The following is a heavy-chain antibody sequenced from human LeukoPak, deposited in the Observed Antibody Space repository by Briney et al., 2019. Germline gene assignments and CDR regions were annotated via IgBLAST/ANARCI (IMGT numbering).Heavy chain of an antibody. CDR1: GGSISTYY. Sequence: SETLSLTCTVSGGSISTYYWTWIRQPPGKGLEWIGYIYYSGSTNYNPSLKSRVTISVDTSRNQFSLKLSSVTAADTAVYYCAREGYPNAFDIWGQGTMVTVSS. CDR3: AREGYPNAFDI. V-gene: IGHV4-59*01. D-gene: IGHD3-16*02. J-gene: IGHJ3*02. CDR2: IYYSGST.